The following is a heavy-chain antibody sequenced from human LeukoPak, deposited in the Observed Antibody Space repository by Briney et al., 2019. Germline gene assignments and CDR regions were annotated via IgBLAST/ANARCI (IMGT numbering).Heavy chain of an antibody. V-gene: IGHV1-18*04. CDR1: GYTFTGYY. J-gene: IGHJ4*02. CDR2: ISAYNGNT. Sequence: GASVKVSCKASGYTFTGYYMHWVRQAPGQGLEWMGWISAYNGNTNYAQKLQGRVTMTTDTSTSTAYMELRSLRPDDTAVYYCARDGMVRGVIIYNDYWGQGTLVTVSS. CDR3: ARDGMVRGVIIYNDY. D-gene: IGHD3-10*01.